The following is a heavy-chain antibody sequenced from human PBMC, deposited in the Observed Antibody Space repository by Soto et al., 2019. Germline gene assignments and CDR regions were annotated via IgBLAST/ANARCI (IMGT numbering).Heavy chain of an antibody. CDR3: ARGGWRHIDY. J-gene: IGHJ4*02. Sequence: SYTLSLTCTLIGVSIRTYYWGWIRQPPGKGLEWIGYIYYSGSTNYNPSLKSRVTISVDTSKNQFSLKLSSVTAADTAVYYCARGGWRHIDYWGQGTLVTVS. CDR1: GVSIRTYY. CDR2: IYYSGST. V-gene: IGHV4-59*08. D-gene: IGHD3-3*01.